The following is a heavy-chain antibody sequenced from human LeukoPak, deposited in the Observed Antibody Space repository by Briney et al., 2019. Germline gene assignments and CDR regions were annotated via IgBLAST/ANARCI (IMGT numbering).Heavy chain of an antibody. Sequence: ASVKVSCKASGYTFTSYAMNWVRQAPGQGLEWMGWINTNTGNPTYAQGFTGRFVFSLDTSVSTAYLQIGSLKAEDTAVYYCARDGSYYYGSGSGNNWFDPWGQGTLVTVSS. CDR3: ARDGSYYYGSGSGNNWFDP. CDR2: INTNTGNP. CDR1: GYTFTSYA. D-gene: IGHD3-10*01. J-gene: IGHJ5*02. V-gene: IGHV7-4-1*01.